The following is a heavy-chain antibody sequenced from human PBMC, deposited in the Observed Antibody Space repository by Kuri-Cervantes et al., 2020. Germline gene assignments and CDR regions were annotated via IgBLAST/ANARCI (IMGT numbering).Heavy chain of an antibody. CDR2: MFHNGRT. J-gene: IGHJ2*01. D-gene: IGHD5-12*01. CDR1: GYSISSGYY. V-gene: IGHV4-38-2*02. Sequence: SETLSLTCTVSGYSISSGYYWGWIRQSPGKGLEWIGSMFHNGRTYYNPSLKSRLTMSMDMSKNQVSLKLKSVTAADAAVYYCATGGWLHSRYWYFDLWGRGTLVTVSS. CDR3: ATGGWLHSRYWYFDL.